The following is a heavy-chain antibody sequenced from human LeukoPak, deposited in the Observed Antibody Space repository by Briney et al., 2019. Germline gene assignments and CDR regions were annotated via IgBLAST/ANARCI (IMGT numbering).Heavy chain of an antibody. CDR3: ARGYYDARGDSNPFDI. J-gene: IGHJ3*02. CDR2: TSHSGST. D-gene: IGHD3-22*01. V-gene: IGHV4-59*01. CDR1: GGSISSSY. Sequence: SETLSLTCTVSGGSISSSYWSWIRQPPGRGLEWIGYTSHSGSTNYKPSLKSRVSISVDTSKNQFSLKLTSVTAADKAMYYCARGYYDARGDSNPFDIWGQGTMVTVSS.